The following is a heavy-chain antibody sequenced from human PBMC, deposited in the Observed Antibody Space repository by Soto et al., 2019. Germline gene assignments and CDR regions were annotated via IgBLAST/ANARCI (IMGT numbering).Heavy chain of an antibody. D-gene: IGHD5-12*01. V-gene: IGHV4-31*03. CDR2: IYYSGST. J-gene: IGHJ6*03. Sequence: PSETLSLTCTVSGGSISSGGYYWSWIRQHPGKGLEWIGYIYYSGSTYYNPSLKSRVTISVDTSKNQFSLKLSSVTAADTAVYYCARVLRGGVATTIYYYYMDVWGKGTTVTV. CDR3: ARVLRGGVATTIYYYYMDV. CDR1: GGSISSGGYY.